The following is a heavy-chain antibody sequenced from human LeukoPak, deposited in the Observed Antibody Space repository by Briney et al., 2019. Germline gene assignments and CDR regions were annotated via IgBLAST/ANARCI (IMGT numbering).Heavy chain of an antibody. V-gene: IGHV4-59*01. Sequence: PSETLSLTCTVSGGSMSSCYWNWIRQPPGKGLEWIGHIHYNGNTNYNPSLKSGVTISVDTSKNQFSLKLSSVTAADTAVYYCARGYSSGWYRGWFDPWGQGTLVIVSS. J-gene: IGHJ5*02. CDR3: ARGYSSGWYRGWFDP. CDR1: GGSMSSCY. D-gene: IGHD6-19*01. CDR2: IHYNGNT.